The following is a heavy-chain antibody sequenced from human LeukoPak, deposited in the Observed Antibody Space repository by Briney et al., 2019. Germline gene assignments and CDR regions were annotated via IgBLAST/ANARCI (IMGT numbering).Heavy chain of an antibody. D-gene: IGHD6-19*01. CDR3: ATGYSSGWYYFDY. V-gene: IGHV4-59*01. CDR1: GGSISSYH. J-gene: IGHJ4*02. CDR2: IYYSGST. Sequence: SETLSLTCTVSGGSISSYHWSWIRQPPGKGLEWIGYIYYSGSTNYNPSLKSRVTISVDTSKNQFSLKLSSVTAADTAVYYCATGYSSGWYYFDYWGQGTLVTVSS.